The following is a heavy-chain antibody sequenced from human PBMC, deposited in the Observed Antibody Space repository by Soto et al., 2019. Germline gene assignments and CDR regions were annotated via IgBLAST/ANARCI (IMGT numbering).Heavy chain of an antibody. CDR1: GGSISSYY. J-gene: IGHJ3*02. Sequence: SETLSLTCTVSGGSISSYYWSWIRQPPGKGLEWIGYIYYSGSTNYNPSLKSRVTISVDTSKNQFSLKLSSVTAADTAVYYCARQSDYGDPDAFDIGGQGKMVTVSS. CDR2: IYYSGST. D-gene: IGHD4-17*01. V-gene: IGHV4-59*08. CDR3: ARQSDYGDPDAFDI.